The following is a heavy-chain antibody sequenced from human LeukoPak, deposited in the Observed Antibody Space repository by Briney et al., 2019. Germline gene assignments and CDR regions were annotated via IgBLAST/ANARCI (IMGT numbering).Heavy chain of an antibody. CDR3: ASGIRERGFDY. D-gene: IGHD1-1*01. CDR2: ISPSGGAI. Sequence: GGSLRLSCVTSGFSFSPSAMNWVRQAPGRGLEWVSSISPSGGAIFYAESLRGRFTISRDNAKYSLFLQMNTLRAEDTAVYFCASGIRERGFDYWGQGTLVTVSS. CDR1: GFSFSPSA. J-gene: IGHJ4*02. V-gene: IGHV3-21*01.